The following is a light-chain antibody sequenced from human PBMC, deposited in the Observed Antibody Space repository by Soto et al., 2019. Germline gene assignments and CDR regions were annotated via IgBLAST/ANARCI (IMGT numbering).Light chain of an antibody. J-gene: IGLJ2*01. CDR1: SSNFGSGYD. V-gene: IGLV1-40*01. Sequence: QSVLTQPPSVSGAPGQRVTISCTGSSSNFGSGYDVHWFQQLPGTAPKLLIFANLNRPSGVPDRFSGSMSGTSASLAISGLQAEDEAIYCCLSYDTSLSALVFGGGTKLTVL. CDR2: ANL. CDR3: LSYDTSLSALV.